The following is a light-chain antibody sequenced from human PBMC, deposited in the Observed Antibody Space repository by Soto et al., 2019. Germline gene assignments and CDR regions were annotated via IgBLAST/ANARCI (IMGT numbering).Light chain of an antibody. CDR1: SSDVGSYNL. Sequence: QAASVSGSPGQSITISCTATSSDVGSYNLVSWYQQHPGKAPKLMIYEGSKRPSGVSNRFSGSKSGDTASLTISGLQAEDEADYYCCSYAGSSTLYVFGTGTKLTVL. CDR3: CSYAGSSTLYV. J-gene: IGLJ1*01. CDR2: EGS. V-gene: IGLV2-23*01.